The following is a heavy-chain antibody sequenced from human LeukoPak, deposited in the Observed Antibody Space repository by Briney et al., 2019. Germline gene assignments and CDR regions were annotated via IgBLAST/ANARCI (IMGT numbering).Heavy chain of an antibody. Sequence: GGSLRLACAASGFTFSSYWMSWVRQAPGKGLEWVSCISSSSSYIYYADSVKGRFTISRDNAKNSLYLQMNSLRAEDTAVYYCARDIGYPSGWLLGLFDPWGQGTLVTVS. CDR1: GFTFSSYW. J-gene: IGHJ5*02. D-gene: IGHD3-10*01. CDR3: ARDIGYPSGWLLGLFDP. CDR2: ISSSSSYI. V-gene: IGHV3-21*01.